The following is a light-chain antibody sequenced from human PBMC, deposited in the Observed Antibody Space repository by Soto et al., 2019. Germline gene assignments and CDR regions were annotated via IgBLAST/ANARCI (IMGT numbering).Light chain of an antibody. V-gene: IGKV3-20*01. Sequence: EIGFTHSPGTLALSPGGRATLSSRASQSVSRSYLGWYQQKPGQAPRLLMYGASIRAAGVPDRFSGSGSGTEFTLTISRLEPEDFAFYHCQQYDSWPLTFGGGTKVDI. CDR1: QSVSRSY. CDR2: GAS. CDR3: QQYDSWPLT. J-gene: IGKJ4*01.